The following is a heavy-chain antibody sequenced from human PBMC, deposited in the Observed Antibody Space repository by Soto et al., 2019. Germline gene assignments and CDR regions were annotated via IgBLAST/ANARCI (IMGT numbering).Heavy chain of an antibody. CDR3: ATYDTSGFAPIFRY. CDR1: GYTFTSYA. J-gene: IGHJ4*02. CDR2: INAGNGNT. Sequence: GASVKVSCKASGYTFTSYAMHWVRQAPGQGLEWMGWINAGNGNTKYSQKFQGRVTITRDTSASTAYMELSSLRSEDTAVYYCATYDTSGFAPIFRYWGQGTLVTVSS. D-gene: IGHD3-22*01. V-gene: IGHV1-3*01.